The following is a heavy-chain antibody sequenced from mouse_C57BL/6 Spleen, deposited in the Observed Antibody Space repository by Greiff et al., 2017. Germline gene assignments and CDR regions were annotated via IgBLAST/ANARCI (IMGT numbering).Heavy chain of an antibody. CDR3: ARDDYYAMDY. J-gene: IGHJ4*01. CDR2: ISSGSSTI. CDR1: GFTFSDYG. Sequence: EVQVVESGGGLVKPGGSLKLSCAASGFTFSDYGMHWVRQAPEKGLAWVAYISSGSSTIYSADTVKGRFTISRDNAKNTLFLQMTSLRSEDTAMYYCARDDYYAMDYWGQGTSVTVSS. V-gene: IGHV5-17*01.